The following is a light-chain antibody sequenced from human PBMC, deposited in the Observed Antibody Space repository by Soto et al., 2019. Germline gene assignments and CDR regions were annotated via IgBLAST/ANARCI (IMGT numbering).Light chain of an antibody. CDR2: EVT. CDR3: CSYAGTMI. CDR1: SSDVGTYNL. Sequence: QSALTQPASVSGSPGQSITISCTGTSSDVGTYNLVSWYQQHPGKAPKLMIYEVTKRPSGVSNRFSASKSGNTASLTISGLQAEDEADYYGCSYAGTMIFGGGTKLTVL. J-gene: IGLJ2*01. V-gene: IGLV2-23*02.